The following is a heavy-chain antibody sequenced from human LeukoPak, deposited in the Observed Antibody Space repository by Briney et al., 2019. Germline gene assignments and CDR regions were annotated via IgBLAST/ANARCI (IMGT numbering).Heavy chain of an antibody. Sequence: SETLSLTCTVSGDSISSYYWGWIRQPPGKGPEWIGYIYYSGSTNYNPSLKSRVTISVDTSKNQFSLKLSSVTAADTAVYYCARRGGATGWFDPWGQGTLVTVSS. CDR1: GDSISSYY. CDR3: ARRGGATGWFDP. J-gene: IGHJ5*02. CDR2: IYYSGST. V-gene: IGHV4-59*01. D-gene: IGHD1-26*01.